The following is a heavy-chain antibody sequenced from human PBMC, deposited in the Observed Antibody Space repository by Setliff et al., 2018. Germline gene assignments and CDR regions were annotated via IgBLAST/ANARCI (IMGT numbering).Heavy chain of an antibody. CDR1: GGSLTSHY. CDR3: ARFCGGGSCPDY. V-gene: IGHV4-59*11. J-gene: IGHJ4*02. CDR2: ISYIERP. D-gene: IGHD2-15*01. Sequence: LTCSVSGGSLTSHYWTWIRQPPGKGLEWIGVISYIERPHYNPSLQSRVTIAMETSNNQVSLTLTSVTAVDSAMYYCARFCGGGSCPDYWGQGTLVTVS.